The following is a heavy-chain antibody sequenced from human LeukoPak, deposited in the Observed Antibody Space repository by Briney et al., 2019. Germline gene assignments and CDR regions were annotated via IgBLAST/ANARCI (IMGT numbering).Heavy chain of an antibody. CDR2: ISSSGSTM. V-gene: IGHV3-48*03. CDR3: ATTGSYYKADY. Sequence: GGSLRLSCAASRFTFSSYEMNWVRQAPGKGPEWVSYISSSGSTMYYADSVKGRFTISRDNAKNSLYLQMDSLRAEDTAVYFCATTGSYYKADYWGQGTLVTVSS. D-gene: IGHD3-10*01. J-gene: IGHJ4*02. CDR1: RFTFSSYE.